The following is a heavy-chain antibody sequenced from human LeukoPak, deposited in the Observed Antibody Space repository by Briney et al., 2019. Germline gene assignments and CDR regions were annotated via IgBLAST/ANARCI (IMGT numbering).Heavy chain of an antibody. CDR2: IKPNSAGT. D-gene: IGHD3-10*01. CDR1: GYTFSGSF. J-gene: IGHJ4*02. CDR3: VREGINKAFDS. Sequence: ASVWVSCTAPGYTFSGSFMHWVRQAPGQGLEWMGWIKPNSAGTRYAQKFQGRFTMTGDTSINTAYMELSWLTSDDTAVYYCVREGINKAFDSWDQGTLVIVSS. V-gene: IGHV1-2*02.